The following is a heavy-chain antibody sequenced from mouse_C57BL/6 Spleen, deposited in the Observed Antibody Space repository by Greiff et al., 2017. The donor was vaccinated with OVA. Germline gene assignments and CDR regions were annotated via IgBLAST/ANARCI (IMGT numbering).Heavy chain of an antibody. Sequence: QVQLQQSGAELVMPGASVKLSCKASGYTFTSYWMHWVKQRPGQGLEWIGEIDPSDSYTNYNQKFKGKSTLTVDKSSSTAYMQLSSLTSEDSAVYYCARSDYYGSSFYYFDYWGQGTTLTVSS. CDR1: GYTFTSYW. J-gene: IGHJ2*01. CDR3: ARSDYYGSSFYYFDY. D-gene: IGHD1-1*01. V-gene: IGHV1-69*01. CDR2: IDPSDSYT.